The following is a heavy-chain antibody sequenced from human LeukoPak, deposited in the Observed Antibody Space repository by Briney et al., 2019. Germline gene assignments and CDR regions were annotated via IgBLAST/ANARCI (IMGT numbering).Heavy chain of an antibody. J-gene: IGHJ6*03. CDR1: GFTFSSYG. D-gene: IGHD1-26*01. Sequence: GGSLRLSCAASGFTFSSYGMHWVRQAPGKGLEWVASIRFDVSHKSYADSVKGRFTISRDYSKNTLYLQMNTLRAEDTAVYYCAKDHGWELDGSGEYYFYYCMDVWGKGTTVTIPS. CDR3: AKDHGWELDGSGEYYFYYCMDV. CDR2: IRFDVSHK. V-gene: IGHV3-30*02.